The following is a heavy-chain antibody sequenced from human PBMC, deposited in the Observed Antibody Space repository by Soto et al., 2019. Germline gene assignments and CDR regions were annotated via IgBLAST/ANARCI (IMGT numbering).Heavy chain of an antibody. CDR3: ARGRWIFGERDYYYYMDV. CDR1: GYAFTSYA. J-gene: IGHJ6*03. CDR2: MNPNSGNT. Sequence: GASVKVSCKASGYAFTSYAINWVRQATGQGLEWMGWMNPNSGNTGYAQKFQGRVTMTRNTSISTAYMELSSLRSEDTAVYYCARGRWIFGERDYYYYMDVWGKGTTVTVSS. V-gene: IGHV1-8*01. D-gene: IGHD3-3*01.